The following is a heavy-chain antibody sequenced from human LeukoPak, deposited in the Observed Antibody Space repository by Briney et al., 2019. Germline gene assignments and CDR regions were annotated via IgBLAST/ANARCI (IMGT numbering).Heavy chain of an antibody. V-gene: IGHV3-48*02. Sequence: GGSLRLSCAASGFTFSSYSMNWVRQAPGKGLEWVSYISSSSSTKYHADSVRGRFTISRDNAKNSLYLQMNSLRDEDTAVYYCAREXSSSSGKALDYWGQGTLVTVSS. CDR3: AREXSSSSGKALDY. J-gene: IGHJ4*02. CDR2: ISSSSSTK. D-gene: IGHD6-6*01. CDR1: GFTFSSYS.